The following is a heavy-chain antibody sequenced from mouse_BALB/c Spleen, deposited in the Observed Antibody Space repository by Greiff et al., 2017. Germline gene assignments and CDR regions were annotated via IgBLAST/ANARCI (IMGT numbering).Heavy chain of an antibody. J-gene: IGHJ4*01. CDR3: ASADYYGSSYNAMDY. CDR1: GYTFTSYW. Sequence: VQLQQSGAELAKPGASVKMSCKASGYTFTSYWMHWVKQRPGQGLEWIGYINPSTGYTEYNQKFKDKATLTADKSSSTAYMQLSSLTSEDSAVYYCASADYYGSSYNAMDYWGQGTSVTVSS. D-gene: IGHD1-1*01. CDR2: INPSTGYT. V-gene: IGHV1-7*01.